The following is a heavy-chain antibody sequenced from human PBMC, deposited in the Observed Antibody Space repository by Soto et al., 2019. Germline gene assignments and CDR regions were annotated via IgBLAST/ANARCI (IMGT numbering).Heavy chain of an antibody. CDR3: TRDVYYYDSSGYRPPFDY. J-gene: IGHJ4*02. V-gene: IGHV1-18*04. CDR1: GYTFTSYG. D-gene: IGHD3-22*01. Sequence: QVQLVQSGAEVKKPGASVKVSCKASGYTFTSYGISWVRQAPGQGLERMGWISVYNGNTNYAQKLQGRVTMTTDTSTSTAYMELRSLRSDDTAVYYCTRDVYYYDSSGYRPPFDYWGQGTLVAVSS. CDR2: ISVYNGNT.